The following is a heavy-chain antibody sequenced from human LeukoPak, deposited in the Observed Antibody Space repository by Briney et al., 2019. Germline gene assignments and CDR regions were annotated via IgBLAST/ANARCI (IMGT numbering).Heavy chain of an antibody. Sequence: ASVKVSYKSSVYTFTGYYIDWVRQTPGQGPERGGWINPNSGGTNYAQKFQGRVTMTRDKSISTTYMELSRLRSDDTAVYYCARDGSGSNDHDYWGQGTLVTVSS. CDR3: ARDGSGSNDHDY. CDR2: INPNSGGT. V-gene: IGHV1-2*02. CDR1: VYTFTGYY. D-gene: IGHD3-10*01. J-gene: IGHJ4*02.